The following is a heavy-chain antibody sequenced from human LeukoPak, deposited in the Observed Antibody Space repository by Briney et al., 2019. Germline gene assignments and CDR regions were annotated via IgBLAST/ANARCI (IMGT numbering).Heavy chain of an antibody. J-gene: IGHJ2*01. V-gene: IGHV4-39*01. CDR1: GGSISSSSYY. CDR2: IYYSGST. Sequence: SETLSLTCTVSGGSISSSSYYWGWIRQPPGKGLEWIASIYYSGSTYYNPSLKSRVTISVDTSKNQFSLKLSSVTAADTAVYYCARHEIIAARPGYFDLWGRGTLVTVSS. CDR3: ARHEIIAARPGYFDL. D-gene: IGHD6-6*01.